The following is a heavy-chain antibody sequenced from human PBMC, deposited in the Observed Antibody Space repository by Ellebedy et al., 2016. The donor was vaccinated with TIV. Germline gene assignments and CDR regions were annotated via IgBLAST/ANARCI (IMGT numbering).Heavy chain of an antibody. J-gene: IGHJ4*02. Sequence: SETLSLXXAVYGGSFSGYYWSWIRQPPGKGLEWIGEINHSGSTNYNPSLKSRVTISVDTSKNQFSLKLSSVTAADTAVYYCASEGIGIAAAGTELWGQGTLVTVSS. V-gene: IGHV4-34*01. CDR1: GGSFSGYY. CDR3: ASEGIGIAAAGTEL. CDR2: INHSGST. D-gene: IGHD6-13*01.